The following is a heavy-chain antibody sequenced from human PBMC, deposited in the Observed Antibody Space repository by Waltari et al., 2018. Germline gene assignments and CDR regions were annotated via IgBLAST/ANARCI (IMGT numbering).Heavy chain of an antibody. CDR2: INHSGST. D-gene: IGHD3-3*01. J-gene: IGHJ3*02. V-gene: IGHV4-34*01. CDR1: GGSFSGYY. CDR3: ARSDGITIFGGAQGAFDI. Sequence: QVQLQQWGAGLLKPSETLSLTCAVYGGSFSGYYWSWIRQPPGKGLEWIGEINHSGSTNYNPSLKSRVTISVDTSKNQFSLKLSSVTAADTAVYYCARSDGITIFGGAQGAFDIWGQGTMVTVSS.